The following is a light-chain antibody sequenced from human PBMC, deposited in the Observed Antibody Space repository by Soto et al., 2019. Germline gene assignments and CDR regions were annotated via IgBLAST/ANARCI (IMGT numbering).Light chain of an antibody. Sequence: DIPMTQSPSTLSASLGDRVTITCRASQSIRKWLAWYQQKPGKAPNLLIYDASNLESGVPSRFSGSGSGTEFTLTISSLQPDDFATYYCQQYNDYSPWTFGQGTKVEIK. CDR3: QQYNDYSPWT. CDR1: QSIRKW. CDR2: DAS. V-gene: IGKV1-5*01. J-gene: IGKJ1*01.